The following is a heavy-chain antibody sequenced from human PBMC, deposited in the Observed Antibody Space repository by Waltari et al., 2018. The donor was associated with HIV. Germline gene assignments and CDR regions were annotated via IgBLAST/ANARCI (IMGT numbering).Heavy chain of an antibody. CDR1: GYTFTSCG. CDR3: ARGIPSSSGWSVSDY. V-gene: IGHV1-18*01. Sequence: QVERVQSGVEVKKPRAAVKVSSTAAGYTFTSCGITWVRQAPGQGLEWMGWISAYNGNTHYAQKLQGRVTMTTDTSTSTAYMELRILRSDDTAVYYCARGIPSSSGWSVSDYWGQGTLVTVSS. D-gene: IGHD6-19*01. CDR2: ISAYNGNT. J-gene: IGHJ4*02.